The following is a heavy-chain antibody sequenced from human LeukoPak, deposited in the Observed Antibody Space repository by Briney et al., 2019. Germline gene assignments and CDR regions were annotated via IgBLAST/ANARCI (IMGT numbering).Heavy chain of an antibody. CDR2: IKQDGIEK. CDR3: ARILDSAWGELGY. J-gene: IGHJ4*02. CDR1: GFTFSSHW. Sequence: GGSLRLSCAASGFTFSSHWMRWVRQAPGKGLDWVANIKQDGIEKYYVDSVKGRFTISRDNSKNTLYLQMNSLRSEDTAVYYCARILDSAWGELGYWGQGTLVTVSS. V-gene: IGHV3-7*03. D-gene: IGHD6-19*01.